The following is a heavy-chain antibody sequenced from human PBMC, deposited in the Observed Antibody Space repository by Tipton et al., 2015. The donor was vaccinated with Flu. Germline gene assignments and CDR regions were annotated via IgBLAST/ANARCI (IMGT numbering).Heavy chain of an antibody. D-gene: IGHD2-8*01. CDR2: IKSEVDGATA. V-gene: IGHV3-15*01. CDR1: GFTFINAW. J-gene: IGHJ3*01. CDR3: TTEGGVV. Sequence: GSLRLSCAASGFTFINAWMAWVRQAPGKGLEWVGRIKSEVDGATADYAAPVKGRFSISRDDSTNTLFLQMNSLKSEDTAVYFCTTEGGVVWGQGTMVTVSS.